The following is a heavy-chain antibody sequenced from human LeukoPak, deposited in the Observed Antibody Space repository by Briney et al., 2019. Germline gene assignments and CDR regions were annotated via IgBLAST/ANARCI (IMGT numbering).Heavy chain of an antibody. CDR3: AKEFGYCSSTSCYGEYYFDY. V-gene: IGHV3-21*01. CDR1: VFTFSTYN. D-gene: IGHD2-2*01. Sequence: GGSLRLSCAASVFTFSTYNMNWVRQAPGKGLEWVSSITSSSSYTFYADSVKGRFTISRDNAKSSLYLQMNSLRAEDTAVYYCAKEFGYCSSTSCYGEYYFDYWGQGTLVTVSS. J-gene: IGHJ4*02. CDR2: ITSSSSYT.